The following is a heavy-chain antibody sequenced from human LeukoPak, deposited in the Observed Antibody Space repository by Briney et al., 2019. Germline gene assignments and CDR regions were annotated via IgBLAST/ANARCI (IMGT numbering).Heavy chain of an antibody. CDR2: ISGSGGST. CDR3: AKVSKYGDYSY. J-gene: IGHJ4*02. CDR1: GFTFSSYA. V-gene: IGHV3-23*01. D-gene: IGHD4-17*01. Sequence: GGSLRLSCAASGFTFSSYAMSWVRQAPGNGLEWVSAISGSGGSTYYADSVKGRFTISRDNSKNTLYLQMNSLRAEDTAVYYCAKVSKYGDYSYWGQGTLVTVSS.